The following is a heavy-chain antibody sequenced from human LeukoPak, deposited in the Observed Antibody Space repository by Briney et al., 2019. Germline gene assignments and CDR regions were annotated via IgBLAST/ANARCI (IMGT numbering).Heavy chain of an antibody. Sequence: ASVKVSCKASGGTFSSYAISWVRQAPGQGLEWMGRIIPILGIANYAQKFQGRVTITADKSTSTAYMELSSLRSEDTAVYYCARGPYYYDSSGYFLFDYWGQGTLVTVSS. CDR1: GGTFSSYA. V-gene: IGHV1-69*04. CDR3: ARGPYYYDSSGYFLFDY. D-gene: IGHD3-22*01. CDR2: IIPILGIA. J-gene: IGHJ4*02.